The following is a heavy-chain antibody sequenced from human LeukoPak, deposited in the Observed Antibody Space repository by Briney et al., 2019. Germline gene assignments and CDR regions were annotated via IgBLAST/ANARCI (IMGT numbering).Heavy chain of an antibody. Sequence: ASVKVSCKASGGTFSSYAISWVRRAPGQGLEWMGGIIPIFGTANYAQKFQGRVTITTDESTSTAYMELSSLRSEDTAVYYCAREYSYGNNWFDPWGQGTLVTVSS. J-gene: IGHJ5*02. V-gene: IGHV1-69*05. CDR3: AREYSYGNNWFDP. CDR2: IIPIFGTA. D-gene: IGHD5-18*01. CDR1: GGTFSSYA.